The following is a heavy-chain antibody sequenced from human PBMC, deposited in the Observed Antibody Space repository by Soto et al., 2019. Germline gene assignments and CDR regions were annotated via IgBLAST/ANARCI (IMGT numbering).Heavy chain of an antibody. CDR1: GYTFTSYC. V-gene: IGHV1-18*01. Sequence: ASVKVSCQASGYTFTSYCISWVQQAPGQGLEWMGWINSYNGNTNYAQKLQGRVTMTTDTSTSTADMELRSLRSDDTAVYYCAREDCISTSCYLVDYWGQGTLVTVSS. CDR3: AREDCISTSCYLVDY. CDR2: INSYNGNT. D-gene: IGHD2-2*01. J-gene: IGHJ4*02.